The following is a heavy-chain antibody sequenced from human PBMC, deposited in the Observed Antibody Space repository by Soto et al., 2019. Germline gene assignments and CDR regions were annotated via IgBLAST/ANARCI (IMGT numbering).Heavy chain of an antibody. J-gene: IGHJ6*02. D-gene: IGHD6-6*01. CDR1: GGSFSGYY. V-gene: IGHV4-34*01. Sequence: SETLSLTCAVYGGSFSGYYWSWIRQPPGKGLEWIGEINHSGSTNYNPSLKSRVTISVDTSKNQFALKLSAVTAADTAVYYCASGGLGAARHDYYYYGMDVWGQGTMVTVSS. CDR3: ASGGLGAARHDYYYYGMDV. CDR2: INHSGST.